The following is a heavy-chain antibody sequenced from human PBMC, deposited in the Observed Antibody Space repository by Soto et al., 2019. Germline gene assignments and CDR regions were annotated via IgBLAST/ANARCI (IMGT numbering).Heavy chain of an antibody. CDR3: TRSAISPYGGLIGPFDY. Sequence: QVQLAQSGAEERKPGASVKVSCEATGYSFTAYAIHWVRQAPGQSLEWMAWINPANGNTRYSQKFQGRXTXTXXTSANTVYMELSSLTSEDTAMYYCTRSAISPYGGLIGPFDYWGQGNLVTVSS. CDR1: GYSFTAYA. V-gene: IGHV1-3*05. CDR2: INPANGNT. D-gene: IGHD3-16*02. J-gene: IGHJ4*02.